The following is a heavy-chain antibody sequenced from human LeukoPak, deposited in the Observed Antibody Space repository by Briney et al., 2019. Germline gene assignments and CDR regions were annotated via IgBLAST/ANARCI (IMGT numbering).Heavy chain of an antibody. CDR1: GFTFSSTW. CDR2: IQPDGSEG. V-gene: IGHV3-7*01. D-gene: IGHD4-23*01. CDR3: ARDYGGSSPFDY. Sequence: GGSLRLSCAASGFTFSSTWMSWVRQAPGKGLEWVGNIQPDGSEGYPVDSVKGRFTISRDNAKNSLYLQMNSLRAEDTAVYYCARDYGGSSPFDYWGQGTLVTVSS. J-gene: IGHJ4*02.